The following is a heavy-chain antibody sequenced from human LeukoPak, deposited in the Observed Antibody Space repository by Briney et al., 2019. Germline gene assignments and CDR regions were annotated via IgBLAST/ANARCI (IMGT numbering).Heavy chain of an antibody. CDR2: ISGSGGST. J-gene: IGHJ4*02. CDR1: GFTFSSYA. D-gene: IGHD4-17*01. V-gene: IGHV3-23*01. CDR3: AKSTYGDSPFYFDY. Sequence: GGSLRLYCAASGFTFSSYAMSWVRQAPGKGLEWVSAISGSGGSTYYADSVKGRFTIPRDNSKNTLYLQMNSLRAEDTAVYYCAKSTYGDSPFYFDYWGQGTLVTVSS.